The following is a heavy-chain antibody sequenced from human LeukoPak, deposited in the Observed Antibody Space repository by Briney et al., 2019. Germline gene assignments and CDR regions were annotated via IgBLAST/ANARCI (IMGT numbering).Heavy chain of an antibody. CDR3: ARGDYGDYLVTDY. Sequence: GASVKVSCKASGYTFTGYYMHWVRQAPGQGLEWMGWINPNSGGTNYAQKFQGRVTMTRDTSISTAYMELSRLRSDDTAVYYCARGDYGDYLVTDYWGQGTLVIVSS. CDR2: INPNSGGT. J-gene: IGHJ4*02. V-gene: IGHV1-2*02. CDR1: GYTFTGYY. D-gene: IGHD4-17*01.